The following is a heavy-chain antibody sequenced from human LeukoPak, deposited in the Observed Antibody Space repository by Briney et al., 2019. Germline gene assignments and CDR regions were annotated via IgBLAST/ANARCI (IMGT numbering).Heavy chain of an antibody. J-gene: IGHJ4*02. V-gene: IGHV4-4*07. CDR1: GGSISSYY. CDR2: MYSSGSA. Sequence: PSETLSLTCTVSGGSISSYYWSWIRQPAGKGLEWIGRMYSSGSANYNPSLKSRVTMPGDTSKNQFSLQLSPVTAADTAVYYCAREVRLWGQGTLVTVPS. D-gene: IGHD3-10*01. CDR3: AREVRL.